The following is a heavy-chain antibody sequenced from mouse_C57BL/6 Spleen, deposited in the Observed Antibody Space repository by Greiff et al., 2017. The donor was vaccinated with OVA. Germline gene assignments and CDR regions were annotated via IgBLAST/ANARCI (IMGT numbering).Heavy chain of an antibody. CDR3: ASHYGSAYWYFDV. CDR1: GFTFTDYY. J-gene: IGHJ1*03. Sequence: EVHLVESGGGLVQPGGSLSLSCAASGFTFTDYYMSWVRQPPGKALEWLGFIRNKANGYTTEYSASVKGRFTISRDNSQSILYLQMNALGAEDSATYYWASHYGSAYWYFDVWGTGTTVTVSS. CDR2: IRNKANGYTT. D-gene: IGHD1-1*01. V-gene: IGHV7-3*01.